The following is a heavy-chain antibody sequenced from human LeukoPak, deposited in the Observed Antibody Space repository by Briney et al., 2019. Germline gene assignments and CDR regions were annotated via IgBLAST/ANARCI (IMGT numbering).Heavy chain of an antibody. Sequence: GGSLRLSCAASGFTFSMYAMHWVRQAPGKGLEYVSAISSDGGSTYYANSVKGRFTISRDNSKNTLYLQMGSLRADDTAVYYCARCYTVTTTGWFDPWGQGTLVTVSS. J-gene: IGHJ5*02. CDR2: ISSDGGST. CDR1: GFTFSMYA. CDR3: ARCYTVTTTGWFDP. D-gene: IGHD4-17*01. V-gene: IGHV3-64*01.